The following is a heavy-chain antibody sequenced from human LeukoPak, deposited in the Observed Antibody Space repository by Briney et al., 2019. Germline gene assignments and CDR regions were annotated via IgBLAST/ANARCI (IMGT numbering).Heavy chain of an antibody. CDR3: ARGWYRVAAPGRFVY. Sequence: SETLSLTCTVCGGSISSGSYYWSWIRQPPGKGLEWIGEINHSGSTNYNPSLKSRVTISVDTSKNQFSLKLSSVTAADTAVYYCARGWYRVAAPGRFVYWGQGTLVTVSS. CDR1: GGSISSGSYY. V-gene: IGHV4-39*07. J-gene: IGHJ4*02. D-gene: IGHD6-6*01. CDR2: INHSGST.